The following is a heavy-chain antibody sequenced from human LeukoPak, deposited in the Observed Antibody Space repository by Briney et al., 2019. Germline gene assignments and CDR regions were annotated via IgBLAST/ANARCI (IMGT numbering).Heavy chain of an antibody. D-gene: IGHD6-19*01. V-gene: IGHV4-59*01. CDR3: ARGPRGSGWYGDY. CDR2: IYYSGST. J-gene: IGHJ4*02. CDR1: GGSINSYY. Sequence: SETLSLTCTVPGGSINSYYWSWIRQPPGKGLEWIGYIYYSGSTNYNPSLKSRVTISVDTSKNQFSLKLSSVTAADTAVYYCARGPRGSGWYGDYWGQGTLVTVSS.